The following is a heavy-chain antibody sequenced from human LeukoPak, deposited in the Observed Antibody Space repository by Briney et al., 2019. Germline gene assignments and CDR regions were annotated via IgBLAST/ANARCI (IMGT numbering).Heavy chain of an antibody. CDR1: GFTSNYHI. D-gene: IGHD3-22*01. V-gene: IGHV3-48*02. Sequence: PGGSLRLSCAAYGFTSNYHIMNWVRQAPGKGLEWISYIIRIVDTIYYADSVKGRFTISRDNANNSIYMQMNSLRDEDTAVYFCARLLKYYYDSSGYGEDWYFDLWGRGTLVTVSS. CDR2: IIRIVDTI. J-gene: IGHJ2*01. CDR3: ARLLKYYYDSSGYGEDWYFDL.